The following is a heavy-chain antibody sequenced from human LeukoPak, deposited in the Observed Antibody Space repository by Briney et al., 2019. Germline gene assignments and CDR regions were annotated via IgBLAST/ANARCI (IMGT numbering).Heavy chain of an antibody. CDR1: GFTFSSSA. V-gene: IGHV3-23*01. CDR2: ISGNGGST. Sequence: PGGSLRLSCAASGFTFSSSAMSWVRQAPGKGLEWVSAISGNGGSTYYADSVKGRFTISRDNSKNTLYLQMNRLRAEDTAVYYCAKDPWGYHTDYFDSWGQGTLVTVSS. CDR3: AKDPWGYHTDYFDS. D-gene: IGHD5-12*01. J-gene: IGHJ4*02.